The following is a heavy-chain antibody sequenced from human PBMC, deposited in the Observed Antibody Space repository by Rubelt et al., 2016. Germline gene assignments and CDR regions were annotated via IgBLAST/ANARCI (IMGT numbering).Heavy chain of an antibody. CDR3: AIMVNDFWSGYHNWFDP. V-gene: IGHV1-8*01. CDR1: GYTFTSYD. CDR2: MNPNSGNT. J-gene: IGHJ5*02. D-gene: IGHD3-3*01. Sequence: QVQLVQSGAEVKKPGASVKVSCKASGYTFTSYDINWVRQATGQGLEWMGWMNPNSGNTGYAQKFQGRVTMTRNTSISTAYMELSSLRSEATALYYCAIMVNDFWSGYHNWFDPWGQGTLVTVSS.